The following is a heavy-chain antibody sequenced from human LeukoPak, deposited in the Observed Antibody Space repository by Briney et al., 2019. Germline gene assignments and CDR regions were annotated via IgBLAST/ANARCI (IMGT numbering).Heavy chain of an antibody. Sequence: SETLSLTCAASGGSISSGGYSWSWIRQPPGKGLEWIGYIYHSGSTYYNPSLKSRVTISVDRSKNQFSLKLSSVTAADTAVYYCARRSHLLEAADYWGQGTLVTVSS. D-gene: IGHD1-1*01. CDR3: ARRSHLLEAADY. V-gene: IGHV4-30-2*01. CDR2: IYHSGST. J-gene: IGHJ4*02. CDR1: GGSISSGGYS.